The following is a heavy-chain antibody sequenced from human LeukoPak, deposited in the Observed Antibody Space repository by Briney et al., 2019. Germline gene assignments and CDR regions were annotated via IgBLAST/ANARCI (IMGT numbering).Heavy chain of an antibody. V-gene: IGHV1-8*01. Sequence: ASVKVSCKASGYTFTSYDINWVRQATGQGLEWMGWMNPNSGNTGYAQKFQGRVTMTEDTSTDTAYMELSSLRSEDTAVYYCATQAGPGIAAAGTVYDYWGQGTLVTVSS. CDR2: MNPNSGNT. J-gene: IGHJ4*02. CDR3: ATQAGPGIAAAGTVYDY. D-gene: IGHD6-13*01. CDR1: GYTFTSYD.